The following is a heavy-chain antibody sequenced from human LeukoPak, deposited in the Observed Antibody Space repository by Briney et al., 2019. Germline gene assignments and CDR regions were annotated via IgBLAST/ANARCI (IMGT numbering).Heavy chain of an antibody. CDR3: ARKDGDG. CDR1: GGSISSSSYY. J-gene: IGHJ4*02. Sequence: SETLSLTCTVSGGSISSSSYYWGWIRQPPGKGLEWIGNIYSSGSTYYNPSLKSRVTISVDKSKNQFSLKLSSVTAADTAVYYCARKDGDGWGQGTLVTVSS. V-gene: IGHV4-39*07. CDR2: IYSSGST. D-gene: IGHD5-24*01.